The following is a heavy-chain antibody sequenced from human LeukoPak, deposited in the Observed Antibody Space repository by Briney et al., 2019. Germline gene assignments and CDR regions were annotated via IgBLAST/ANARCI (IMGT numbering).Heavy chain of an antibody. CDR2: INPSGGST. J-gene: IGHJ6*02. V-gene: IGHV1-46*01. Sequence: GASVKVSCKASGYTFTSQYMHWVRQAPGQGLEWMGIINPSGGSTSYAQKFQGRVTMTRDTSTSTVYMELSSLRSEDTAVYYCARDAQFYDFWSAGYYYYGMDVWGQGTTVTVSS. CDR3: ARDAQFYDFWSAGYYYYGMDV. CDR1: GYTFTSQY. D-gene: IGHD3-3*01.